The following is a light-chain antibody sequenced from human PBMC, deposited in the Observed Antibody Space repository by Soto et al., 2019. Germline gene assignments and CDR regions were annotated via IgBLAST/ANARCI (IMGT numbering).Light chain of an antibody. CDR3: QHYGTSAL. Sequence: EIVLTQSPGTLSLSPGERATLSCRASQSVSSSYLAWYQQKPGQAPRLLIYGASSRATGIPDRFSVSASGTDFTLTISRLEPEDFVVYYCQHYGTSALFGPGTEVDIK. CDR2: GAS. V-gene: IGKV3-20*01. CDR1: QSVSSSY. J-gene: IGKJ3*01.